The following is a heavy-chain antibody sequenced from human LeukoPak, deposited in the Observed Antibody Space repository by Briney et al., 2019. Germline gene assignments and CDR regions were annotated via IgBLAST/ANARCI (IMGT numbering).Heavy chain of an antibody. V-gene: IGHV3-21*01. CDR1: GFTFTTYA. D-gene: IGHD2-15*01. CDR2: ISSTSTFI. Sequence: NPGGSLRLSCAASGFTFTTYAMNRVRQAPGKGLEWVSSISSTSTFIYYADSVKGRFTISRDNAKNSLYLQMNSLRAEDTAVYYCARDERQCSGGSCYPSDYWGQGTLVTVSS. J-gene: IGHJ4*02. CDR3: ARDERQCSGGSCYPSDY.